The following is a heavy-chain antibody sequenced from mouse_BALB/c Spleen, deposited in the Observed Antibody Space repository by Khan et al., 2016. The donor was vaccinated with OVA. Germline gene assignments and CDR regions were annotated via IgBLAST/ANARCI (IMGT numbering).Heavy chain of an antibody. CDR2: ISSGGSYT. V-gene: IGHV5-6*01. Sequence: EVELVESGGDLVKPGGSLKLSCAASGFTFSSFGMSWIRQTPDKRLEWVATISSGGSYTYYPDSVKGRFTISRDNAKNTLYLQMSSLKSVDTAMYYCARQYSNSFFEYWGQGTTLTVSS. D-gene: IGHD2-5*01. CDR3: ARQYSNSFFEY. CDR1: GFTFSSFG. J-gene: IGHJ2*01.